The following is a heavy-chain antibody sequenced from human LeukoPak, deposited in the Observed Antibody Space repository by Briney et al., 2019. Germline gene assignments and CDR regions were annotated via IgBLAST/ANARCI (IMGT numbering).Heavy chain of an antibody. CDR3: ARAPITMVRGVINYFDY. V-gene: IGHV3-21*01. D-gene: IGHD3-10*01. CDR1: GCTFSSYS. Sequence: GGSLRLSCAASGCTFSSYSVNWVRQAPGKGLEWVSSISSSSSYIYYADSVKGRFTISRDNAKNSLYLQMNSLRAEDTAVYYCARAPITMVRGVINYFDYWGQGTLVTVSS. J-gene: IGHJ4*02. CDR2: ISSSSSYI.